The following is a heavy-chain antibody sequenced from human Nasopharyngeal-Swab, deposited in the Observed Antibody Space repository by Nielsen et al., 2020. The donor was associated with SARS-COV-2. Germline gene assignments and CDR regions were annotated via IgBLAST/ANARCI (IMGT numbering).Heavy chain of an antibody. CDR3: ARDWRGRYFDY. Sequence: GESLKISCAASGFTFSDYYMSWIRQAPGKGLEWVSYISSSSSYTNYADSVKGRFTISRDNAKNSLYLQMNSLRAEDTAVYHCARDWRGRYFDYWGQGTLVTVSS. D-gene: IGHD3-10*01. CDR1: GFTFSDYY. J-gene: IGHJ4*02. CDR2: ISSSSSYT. V-gene: IGHV3-11*05.